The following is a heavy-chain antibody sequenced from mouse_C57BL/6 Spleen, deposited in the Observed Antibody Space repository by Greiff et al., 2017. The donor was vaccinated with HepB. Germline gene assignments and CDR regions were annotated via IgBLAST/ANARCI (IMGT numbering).Heavy chain of an antibody. V-gene: IGHV1-80*01. CDR3: ARGYYGSSPLWYFDV. CDR2: IYPGDGDT. J-gene: IGHJ1*03. CDR1: GYAFSSYW. D-gene: IGHD1-1*01. Sequence: QVQLQQSGAELVKPGASVKISCKASGYAFSSYWMNWVKQRPGKGLEWIGQIYPGDGDTNYNGKFKGKATLTADKSSSTAYMQLSSLTSEDSAVYFCARGYYGSSPLWYFDVWGTGTTVTVSS.